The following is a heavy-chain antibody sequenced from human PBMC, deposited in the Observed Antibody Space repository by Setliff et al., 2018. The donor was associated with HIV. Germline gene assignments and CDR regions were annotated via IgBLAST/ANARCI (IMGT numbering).Heavy chain of an antibody. V-gene: IGHV3-49*03. CDR2: IRSKAYGGTT. CDR3: TSDAFDI. J-gene: IGHJ3*02. Sequence: PGGSLRLSCSVSGFTFSDNYMGWIRLAPGKGLEWVGFIRSKAYGGTTEYAASVKGRFTISRDDSKSIAYLQMNSLKTEDTAVYYCTSDAFDIWGQGTMVTVSS. CDR1: GFTFSDNY.